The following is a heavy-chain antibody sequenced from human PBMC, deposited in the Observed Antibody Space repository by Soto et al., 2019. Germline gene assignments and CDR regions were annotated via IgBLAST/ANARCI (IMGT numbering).Heavy chain of an antibody. J-gene: IGHJ4*02. V-gene: IGHV4-31*03. CDR2: IYYSGST. CDR3: VRGVAH. CDR1: CGSISRGGYY. Sequence: QVQLPEAGPGMVKPSKTLFLTCTFSCGSISRGGYYWSWIRQHPGKGLEWIGYIYYSGSTSSNPSLKSRVTISVDTSKNQFSLKLSSVSAADTAVYYCVRGVAHWGQGTLVTVSS. D-gene: IGHD2-15*01.